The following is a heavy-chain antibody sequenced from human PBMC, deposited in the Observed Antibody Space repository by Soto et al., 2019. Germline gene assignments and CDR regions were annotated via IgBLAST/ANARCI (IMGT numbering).Heavy chain of an antibody. CDR1: GYTFTSYG. CDR3: ARDVLFLAAATAILFDY. V-gene: IGHV1-18*01. CDR2: ISAYNGNT. D-gene: IGHD2-21*02. Sequence: ASVKVSCKASGYTFTSYGFSWVRQAPRQGLEWMGWISAYNGNTNYSQKLQGRVTMTADSSTSTAYMELRSLRSDDTAVYYCARDVLFLAAATAILFDYWGQGTLVTVSS. J-gene: IGHJ4*02.